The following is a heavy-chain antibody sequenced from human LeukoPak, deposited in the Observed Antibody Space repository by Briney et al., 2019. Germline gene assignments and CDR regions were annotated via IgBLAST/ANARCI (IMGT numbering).Heavy chain of an antibody. CDR3: ARALHWWLLDS. D-gene: IGHD2-8*02. V-gene: IGHV7-4-1*02. J-gene: IGHJ4*02. Sequence: ASVKVSCKASGYTFTSFGVNRVRQAPGQGLEWMGWINTDTGNPTYAQAFTGHFVFSLDTSVNTAYLQISSLKAEDTAVYYCARALHWWLLDSWGQGTLVTVSS. CDR2: INTDTGNP. CDR1: GYTFTSFG.